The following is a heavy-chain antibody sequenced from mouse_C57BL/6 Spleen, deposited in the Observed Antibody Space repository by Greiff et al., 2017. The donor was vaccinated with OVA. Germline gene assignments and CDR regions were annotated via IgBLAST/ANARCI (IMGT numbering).Heavy chain of an antibody. V-gene: IGHV1-63*01. D-gene: IGHD1-1*01. Sequence: VQLVESGAELVRPGTSVKMSCKASGYTFTNYWIGWAKQRPGHGLEWIGDIYPGGGYTNYNEKFKGKATLTADKSSSTAYIQFSSLTSEDAAIYYCAREGYYCGSSAFDYWGQGTTLTVSS. CDR1: GYTFTNYW. J-gene: IGHJ2*01. CDR3: AREGYYCGSSAFDY. CDR2: IYPGGGYT.